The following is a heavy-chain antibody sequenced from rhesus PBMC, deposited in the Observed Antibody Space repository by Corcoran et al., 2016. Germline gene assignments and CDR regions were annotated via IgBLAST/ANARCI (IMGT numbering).Heavy chain of an antibody. Sequence: QVQLGQSGDEVKKHGSSVKVSCKASGYTFTDYSMHWVRQAPRQGHEWMGWINPYNGNTKYAQKFQGSVTMTRYATTSTAYMVLSILRSEDTAVYYCATDRVIAAVSAFDFWGQGLMVTVSS. V-gene: IGHV1S2*01. D-gene: IGHD6-13*01. CDR2: INPYNGNT. CDR3: ATDRVIAAVSAFDF. CDR1: GYTFTDYS. J-gene: IGHJ3*01.